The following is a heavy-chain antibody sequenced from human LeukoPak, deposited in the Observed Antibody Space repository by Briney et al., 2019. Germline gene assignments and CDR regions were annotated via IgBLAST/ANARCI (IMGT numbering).Heavy chain of an antibody. J-gene: IGHJ3*02. D-gene: IGHD6-19*01. CDR3: ASCRSSGWADLFAFDI. CDR1: GGSISSSSYY. V-gene: IGHV4-39*01. CDR2: IYYSGST. Sequence: SETLSLTCAVSGGSISSSSYYWGWLRQPPGKGLEWIGSIYYSGSTYYNPSLKSRVTISVDTSKNQFSLKLSSVTAADTAVYYCASCRSSGWADLFAFDIWGQGTMVTVSS.